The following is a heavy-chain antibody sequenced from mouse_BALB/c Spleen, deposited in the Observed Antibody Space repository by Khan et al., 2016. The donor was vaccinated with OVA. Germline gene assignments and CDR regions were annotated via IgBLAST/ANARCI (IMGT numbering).Heavy chain of an antibody. CDR2: LSYSGST. D-gene: IGHD2-3*01. CDR3: ARDGSRYNYAMDY. Sequence: EVKLLESGPGLVKPSQSLSLTCTVTGYSITSDYAWNWIRQFPGNKLEWMGYLSYSGSTNYNPALKSRIFITRDTSKNQFFLQLNSVTTEDTATYYCARDGSRYNYAMDYWGQGTSVTVSS. CDR1: GYSITSDYA. J-gene: IGHJ4*01. V-gene: IGHV3-2*02.